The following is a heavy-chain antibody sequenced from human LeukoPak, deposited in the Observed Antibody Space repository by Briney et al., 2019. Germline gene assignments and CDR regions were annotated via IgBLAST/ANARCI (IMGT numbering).Heavy chain of an antibody. V-gene: IGHV3-23*01. J-gene: IGHJ4*02. CDR1: RFTFNTYA. Sequence: RGSLRLSCAASRFTFNTYAMSWVRQAPGKGLEWVTAISGSGGSTYYGDSVKGRFTISRDNSKNTLYLQMNSLRAEDAAVYYDAKDGLVWFGELSWGQGTLVTVSS. D-gene: IGHD3-10*01. CDR2: ISGSGGST. CDR3: AKDGLVWFGELS.